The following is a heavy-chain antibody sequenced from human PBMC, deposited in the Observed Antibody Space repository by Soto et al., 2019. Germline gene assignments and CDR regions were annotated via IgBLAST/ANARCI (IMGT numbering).Heavy chain of an antibody. V-gene: IGHV3-53*01. CDR3: ARVDAVATGYYFDY. CDR1: GFTVSSNY. J-gene: IGHJ4*02. CDR2: IYSGGST. D-gene: IGHD5-12*01. Sequence: SGGSLRLSCAASGFTVSSNYMSWVRQAPGKGLEWVSVIYSGGSTYYADSVKGRFTISRDNSKNTLYLQMNSLRAEDTAVYYCARVDAVATGYYFDYWGQGTLVTVSS.